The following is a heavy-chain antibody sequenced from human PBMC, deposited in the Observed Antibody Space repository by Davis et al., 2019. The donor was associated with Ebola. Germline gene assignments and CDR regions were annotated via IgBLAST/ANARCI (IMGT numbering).Heavy chain of an antibody. V-gene: IGHV5-51*01. CDR3: ATLRRAITGFDDGYDI. Sequence: GESLKISCKASGNTFNSHWIGWVRQLPGKGLEWMGVIFTGDSDTRYSPSVRGQVTISADNSINTAFLQWSSLKASAAAIYYCATLRRAITGFDDGYDIWGQGTMVTVSS. CDR2: IFTGDSDT. D-gene: IGHD5-24*01. CDR1: GNTFNSHW. J-gene: IGHJ3*02.